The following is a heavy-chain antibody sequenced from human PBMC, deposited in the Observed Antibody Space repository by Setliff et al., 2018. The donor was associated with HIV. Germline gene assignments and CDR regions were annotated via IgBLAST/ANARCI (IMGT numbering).Heavy chain of an antibody. Sequence: SETLSLTCSVSGASIRGHYWTWIRQRPGKGLEWIGYIYYSGSTHSNPSLKSRLTISVDTSSNQFSLKLNSVTAADTAIYYCARSSRSSPFWFDYWGLGTLVTVSS. J-gene: IGHJ4*01. V-gene: IGHV4-59*06. CDR1: GASIRGHY. D-gene: IGHD6-6*01. CDR3: ARSSRSSPFWFDY. CDR2: IYYSGST.